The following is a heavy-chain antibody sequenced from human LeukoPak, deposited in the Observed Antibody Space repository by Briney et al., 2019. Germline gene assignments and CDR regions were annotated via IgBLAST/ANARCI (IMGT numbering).Heavy chain of an antibody. CDR2: IYYSGST. Sequence: SETLSLTCTISGGSITSYHWSWIRQPPGKGLEWIGYIYYSGSTNYNPSLQSRITISVDTSKNRFSLNLRSVTAADTAVYYCARGSRDGYNHFDYWGQGTLVTVSS. CDR1: GGSITSYH. D-gene: IGHD5-24*01. CDR3: ARGSRDGYNHFDY. V-gene: IGHV4-59*01. J-gene: IGHJ4*02.